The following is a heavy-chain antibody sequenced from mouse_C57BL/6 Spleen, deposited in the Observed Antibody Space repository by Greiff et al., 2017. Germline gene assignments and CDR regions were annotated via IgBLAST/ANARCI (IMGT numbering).Heavy chain of an antibody. CDR2: IYPGDGDT. CDR1: GYAFSSSW. CDR3: ASPYGSSSHYYAMDY. V-gene: IGHV1-82*01. Sequence: VKLVESGPELVKPGASVKISCKASGYAFSSSWMNWVKQRPGKGLEWIGRIYPGDGDTNYNGKFKGKATLTADKSSSTAYMQLSSLTSEDSAVYFCASPYGSSSHYYAMDYWGQGTSVTVSS. D-gene: IGHD1-1*01. J-gene: IGHJ4*01.